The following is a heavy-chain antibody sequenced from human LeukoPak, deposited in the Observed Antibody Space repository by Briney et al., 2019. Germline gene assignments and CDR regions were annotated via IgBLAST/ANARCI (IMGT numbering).Heavy chain of an antibody. D-gene: IGHD3-3*01. CDR3: ATALLRFLEWSWDY. CDR1: GYTLTELS. Sequence: ASVKVSCKVSGYTLTELSMHWVRQAPGKGLEWMGGFDPEDGETIYAQKFQSRVTMTEDTSTDTAYMELSSLRSEDTAVYYCATALLRFLEWSWDYWGQGTLVTVSS. V-gene: IGHV1-24*01. J-gene: IGHJ4*02. CDR2: FDPEDGET.